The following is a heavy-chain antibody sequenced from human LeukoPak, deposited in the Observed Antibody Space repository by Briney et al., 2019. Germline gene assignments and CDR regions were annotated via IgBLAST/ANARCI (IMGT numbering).Heavy chain of an antibody. CDR2: ISVYNGNT. V-gene: IGHV1-18*01. J-gene: IGHJ3*02. CDR1: SYTFTNYG. Sequence: ASVKVSCKASSYTFTNYGISWLRQAPGQGLEWMGWISVYNGNTNYAQKLQGRVTITADKSTSTAYMELSSLRSEDTAVYYCARRGNHYYDSSGYYAFDIWGQGAMVTVSS. CDR3: ARRGNHYYDSSGYYAFDI. D-gene: IGHD3-22*01.